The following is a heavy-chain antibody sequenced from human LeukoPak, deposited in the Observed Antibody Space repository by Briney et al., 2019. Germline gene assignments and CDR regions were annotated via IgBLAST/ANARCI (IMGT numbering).Heavy chain of an antibody. CDR3: ARHWVGRFYFDY. Sequence: SETLSLTCAVSGGSISSGGYSWSWIRQPPGKGLEWIGYIYHSGSTYYNPSLKSRVTISVDRSKNQFSLKLSSVTAADTAVYYCARHWVGRFYFDYWGQGTLVTVSS. J-gene: IGHJ4*02. D-gene: IGHD2-15*01. V-gene: IGHV4-30-2*01. CDR2: IYHSGST. CDR1: GGSISSGGYS.